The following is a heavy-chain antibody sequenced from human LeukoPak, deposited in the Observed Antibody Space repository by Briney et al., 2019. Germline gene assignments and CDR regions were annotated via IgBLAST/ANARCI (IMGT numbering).Heavy chain of an antibody. V-gene: IGHV3-9*01. CDR3: AEDPGTGHFDY. CDR2: ISWNSGSI. CDR1: GFTFDDYA. Sequence: GGSLRLSCAASGFTFDDYAMHWVRQAPGKGLEWVSGISWNSGSIGYADSVKGRFTISRDNAKNSLYLQMNSLRAEDTALYYCAEDPGTGHFDYWGQGTLVTVSS. D-gene: IGHD3/OR15-3a*01. J-gene: IGHJ4*02.